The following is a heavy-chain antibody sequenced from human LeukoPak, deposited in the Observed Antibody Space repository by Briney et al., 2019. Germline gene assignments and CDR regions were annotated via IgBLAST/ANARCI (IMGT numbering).Heavy chain of an antibody. CDR1: GYSFTSYW. CDR3: ARPYSSGWPYSFEY. D-gene: IGHD6-19*01. CDR2: IFPGDSDS. J-gene: IGHJ4*02. Sequence: GESLKISCKGSGYSFTSYWIGWVRQMPGKGLEWVGIIFPGDSDSRYRPSLQGQVTISADTSISTAYLQWSSLKASDTAMYFCARPYSSGWPYSFEYWGQGTPVTVSS. V-gene: IGHV5-51*01.